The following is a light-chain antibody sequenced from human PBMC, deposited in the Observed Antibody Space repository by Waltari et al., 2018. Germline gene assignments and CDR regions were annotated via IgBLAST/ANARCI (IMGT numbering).Light chain of an antibody. CDR3: SSYISGVTLYV. Sequence: QSALTQPASVSGSPGPSITIPFTGTSSDLGASKYVSWYQKHPGKAPKLIIYDVTKRPSGVSGRFSGSKSGNTASLTISGLQAEDEADYYCSSYISGVTLYVFGTGTKVTVL. V-gene: IGLV2-14*03. CDR1: SSDLGASKY. J-gene: IGLJ1*01. CDR2: DVT.